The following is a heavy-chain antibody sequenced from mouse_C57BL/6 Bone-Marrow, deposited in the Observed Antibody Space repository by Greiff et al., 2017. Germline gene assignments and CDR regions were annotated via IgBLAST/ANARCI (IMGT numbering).Heavy chain of an antibody. CDR2: IDPEDGDT. V-gene: IGHV14-1*01. CDR1: GFNIKDYY. CDR3: ARTPLIYYYGSSPLDY. Sequence: VQLQQSGAELVRPGASVKLSCTASGFNIKDYYMHWVKQRPEQGLEWIGRIDPEDGDTEYAPKFQGKATMTADTSSNTAYMQLSSLTTEDSAIYYCARTPLIYYYGSSPLDYWGQGTTLTVSS. J-gene: IGHJ2*01. D-gene: IGHD1-1*01.